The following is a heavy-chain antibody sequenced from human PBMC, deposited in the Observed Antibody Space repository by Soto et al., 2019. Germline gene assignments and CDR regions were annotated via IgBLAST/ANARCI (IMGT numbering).Heavy chain of an antibody. D-gene: IGHD5-12*01. CDR3: ARRNIVATLTYYYYVDV. J-gene: IGHJ6*03. Sequence: PSETLSLTCTVSGGSISSYYWSWIRQPPGKGLEWIGYIYYSGSTNYNPSLKSRVTISVDTSKNQFSLKLSSVTAADTAVYYCARRNIVATLTYYYYVDVWGKGTTVTVSS. CDR1: GGSISSYY. CDR2: IYYSGST. V-gene: IGHV4-59*08.